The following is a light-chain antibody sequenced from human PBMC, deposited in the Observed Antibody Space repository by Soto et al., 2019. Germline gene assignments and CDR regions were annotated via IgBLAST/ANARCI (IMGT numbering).Light chain of an antibody. Sequence: LTQPASVSGSPGQSITISCTGTSSDVGGYNYVSWYQQHPGKAPKLMIYEVSNRPSGVSNRFSGSKSGNTASLTISGLQAEDEADYYCTSYTSSTALVFATGTKVTVL. J-gene: IGLJ1*01. CDR3: TSYTSSTALV. V-gene: IGLV2-14*01. CDR2: EVS. CDR1: SSDVGGYNY.